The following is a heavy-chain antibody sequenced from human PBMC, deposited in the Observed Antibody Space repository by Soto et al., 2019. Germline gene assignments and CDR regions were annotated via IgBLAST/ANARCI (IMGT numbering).Heavy chain of an antibody. Sequence: PSLPCAVYGGSFSGYYWSWIRQPPGKGLEWIGEINHSGSTNYNPSLKSRVTISVDTSKNQFSLKLSSVTAADTAVYYCARLTIFGVVSHTYYYSGMDVWGQGTTVTVSS. D-gene: IGHD3-3*01. CDR2: INHSGST. CDR3: ARLTIFGVVSHTYYYSGMDV. CDR1: GGSFSGYY. J-gene: IGHJ6*02. V-gene: IGHV4-34*01.